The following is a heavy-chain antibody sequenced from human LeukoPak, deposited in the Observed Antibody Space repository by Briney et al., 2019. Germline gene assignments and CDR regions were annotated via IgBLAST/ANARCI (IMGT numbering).Heavy chain of an antibody. CDR3: AKDIATVKLYYFDY. D-gene: IGHD4-11*01. Sequence: PGRSLRLSCAASGFTFDDYAMHWVRQAPGKGLEWVSGISWNSGSIGYADSVKGRFTISRDNAKNSLYLQMNSLRAEDTALYYCAKDIATVKLYYFDYWGQGTLVAVSS. CDR2: ISWNSGSI. CDR1: GFTFDDYA. J-gene: IGHJ4*02. V-gene: IGHV3-9*01.